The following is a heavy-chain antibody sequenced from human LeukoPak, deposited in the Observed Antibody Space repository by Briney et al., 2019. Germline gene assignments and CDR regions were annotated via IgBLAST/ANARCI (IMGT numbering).Heavy chain of an antibody. CDR2: IHSTRIPI. D-gene: IGHD1-26*01. CDR1: GFTFSWYS. J-gene: IGHJ4*02. Sequence: GGTLRLSCAASGFTFSWYSMNWVSQAPGRGVGWVSDIHSTRIPIHSADSVTRRFTISTDNAKNSLSLQMNDLRREDTAIYYCVLGGINGTYYALLHWGQGALVTVSS. CDR3: VLGGINGTYYALLH. V-gene: IGHV3-48*01.